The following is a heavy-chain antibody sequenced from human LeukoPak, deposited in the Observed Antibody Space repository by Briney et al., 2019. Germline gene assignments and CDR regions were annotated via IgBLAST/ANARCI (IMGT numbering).Heavy chain of an antibody. CDR2: IKEDGSEK. D-gene: IGHD4-17*01. Sequence: GGSLRLSCATSGFTFSSYWMSWVRQAPGKGLEWVANIKEDGSEKNYVDSVRGRFTISRDNAKNSLYLQINSLRAEDTAVYYCARDPRTAVTSSFDYWGQGTLVTVSS. J-gene: IGHJ4*02. V-gene: IGHV3-7*03. CDR1: GFTFSSYW. CDR3: ARDPRTAVTSSFDY.